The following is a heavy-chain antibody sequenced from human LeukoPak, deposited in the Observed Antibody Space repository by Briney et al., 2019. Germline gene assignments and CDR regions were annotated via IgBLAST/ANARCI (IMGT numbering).Heavy chain of an antibody. J-gene: IGHJ6*02. Sequence: GASVKVSCKASGYTFTSYDINWVRQATGQGLEWMGWMNPNSGNTGYAQKFQGRVTMTRNTSISTAYMELSSLRSEDTAVYYCARGESGGYSSGWYWVTFSDHPNYGMDVWGQGTTVTVSS. D-gene: IGHD6-19*01. CDR2: MNPNSGNT. CDR3: ARGESGGYSSGWYWVTFSDHPNYGMDV. V-gene: IGHV1-8*01. CDR1: GYTFTSYD.